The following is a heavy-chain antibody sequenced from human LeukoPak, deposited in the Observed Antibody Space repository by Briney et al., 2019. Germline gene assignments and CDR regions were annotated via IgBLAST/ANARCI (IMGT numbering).Heavy chain of an antibody. V-gene: IGHV1-69*13. CDR1: GGTFSSYT. Sequence: ASVKVSCKASGGTFSSYTISWVRQAPEQGLEWMGGIIPIFNTAHYAQTFQGRVTITADESTSTAYMELNSLRSEDTAVYYCARDEQDGSSWYARWFDPWGQGTLVTVS. CDR3: ARDEQDGSSWYARWFDP. J-gene: IGHJ5*02. CDR2: IIPIFNTA. D-gene: IGHD6-13*01.